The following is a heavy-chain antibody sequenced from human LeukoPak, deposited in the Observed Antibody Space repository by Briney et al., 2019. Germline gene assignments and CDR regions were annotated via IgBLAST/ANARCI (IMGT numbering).Heavy chain of an antibody. J-gene: IGHJ5*02. Sequence: SETLSLTCTVSGGSISSYYWSWIRQPPGKGLEWIGYIYYSGSTNYNPSLKSRVTISVDMSKNQFSLKLSSVTAADTAVYYCARHPSGRYRWFDPWGQGTLVTVSS. CDR1: GGSISSYY. D-gene: IGHD3-9*01. V-gene: IGHV4-59*08. CDR2: IYYSGST. CDR3: ARHPSGRYRWFDP.